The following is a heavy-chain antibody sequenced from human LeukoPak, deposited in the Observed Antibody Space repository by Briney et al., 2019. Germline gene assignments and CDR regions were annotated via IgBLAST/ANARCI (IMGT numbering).Heavy chain of an antibody. J-gene: IGHJ4*02. D-gene: IGHD6-19*01. Sequence: GGSLRLSCAASGFTFSSYGMHWVRQAPGKGLEWVAVIWYDGSNKYYADSVKGRFTISRDNSKNTLYLQMNSLRAEDTAVYYCAKTSGWLVYYFDYWGQGTLVIVSS. V-gene: IGHV3-30*02. CDR1: GFTFSSYG. CDR2: IWYDGSNK. CDR3: AKTSGWLVYYFDY.